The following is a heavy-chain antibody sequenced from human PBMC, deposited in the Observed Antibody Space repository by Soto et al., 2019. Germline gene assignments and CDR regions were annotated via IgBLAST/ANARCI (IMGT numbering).Heavy chain of an antibody. V-gene: IGHV1-69*04. D-gene: IGHD5-12*01. CDR1: GGTFSSYT. J-gene: IGHJ3*02. CDR3: ARDRIVATIYLGAFDI. CDR2: IIPILGIA. Sequence: SVKVSCKASGGTFSSYTISWVRQAPGQGLEWMGRIIPILGIANYAQKFQGRVTITADKSTSTAYMELSSLRSEDTAVYYCARDRIVATIYLGAFDIWGQGTMVTGSS.